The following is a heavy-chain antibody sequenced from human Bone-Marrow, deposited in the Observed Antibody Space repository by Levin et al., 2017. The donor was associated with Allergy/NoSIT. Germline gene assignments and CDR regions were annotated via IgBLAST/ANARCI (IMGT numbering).Heavy chain of an antibody. D-gene: IGHD6-13*01. J-gene: IGHJ6*02. V-gene: IGHV4-59*01. CDR2: MYNSGST. CDR3: ARDRTITASGQTYYYGMDV. CDR1: GGSISGYY. Sequence: SQTLSLTCTVSGGSISGYYWSWIRRPPGKGLEWIGYMYNSGSTKYNPSLKSRVTISVDTSKNQFSLKLNSVTAADAAVYYCARDRTITASGQTYYYGMDVWGQGTTVTVSS.